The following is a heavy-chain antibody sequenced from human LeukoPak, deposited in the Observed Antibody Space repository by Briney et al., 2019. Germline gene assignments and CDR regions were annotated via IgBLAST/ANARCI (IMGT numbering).Heavy chain of an antibody. J-gene: IGHJ6*03. Sequence: GGSLRLSCAASGFTFSSYGMHWVRQAPGKGLEWVAFIRYDGSNKYYADSVKGRFTISRDNSKNTLYLQMDSLRAEDTAVYYCARVARGIVVVPAAIGWYMDVWGKGTTVTVSS. D-gene: IGHD2-2*01. V-gene: IGHV3-30*02. CDR3: ARVARGIVVVPAAIGWYMDV. CDR2: IRYDGSNK. CDR1: GFTFSSYG.